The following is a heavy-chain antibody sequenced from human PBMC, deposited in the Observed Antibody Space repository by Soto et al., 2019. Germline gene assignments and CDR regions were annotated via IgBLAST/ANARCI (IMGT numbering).Heavy chain of an antibody. CDR2: ISGNGRNT. D-gene: IGHD1-1*01. CDR3: AKNGLSNSPSAIDS. CDR1: GFSFSNSG. J-gene: IGHJ4*02. V-gene: IGHV3-23*01. Sequence: EVQLLESGGGLAQPGGSLRLSCVTSGFSFSNSGMSWVRQAPGKGLDWVSGISGNGRNTYYTDSVKGRFLVSRDNSGNTLFLQMNSRRAEDTAIYFCAKNGLSNSPSAIDSWGQGTLVTVSS.